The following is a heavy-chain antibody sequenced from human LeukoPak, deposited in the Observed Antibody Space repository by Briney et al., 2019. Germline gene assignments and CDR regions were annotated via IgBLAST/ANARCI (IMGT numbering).Heavy chain of an antibody. CDR1: GGSISSYY. Sequence: SETLSLTCTVSGGSISSYYWSWIRQPPGKGLEWIGYIYYSGSTNYNPSLRSRVTISVDTSKNQFSLKLSSVTAADTAVYYCASTVPAAGGADYWGQGTLVTVSS. J-gene: IGHJ4*02. D-gene: IGHD2-2*01. CDR3: ASTVPAAGGADY. CDR2: IYYSGST. V-gene: IGHV4-59*01.